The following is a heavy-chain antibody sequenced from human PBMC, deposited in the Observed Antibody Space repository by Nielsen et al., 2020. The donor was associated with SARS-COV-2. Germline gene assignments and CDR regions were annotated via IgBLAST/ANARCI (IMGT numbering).Heavy chain of an antibody. CDR1: GGSISSGYY. CDR3: ARAKYSGYDLYYYYGMDV. D-gene: IGHD5-12*01. Sequence: SETLSLTCAVSGGSISSGYYWGWIRQPPGKGLEWIGSIYHSGSTYYNPSLKSRVTISVGTSKNQFSLKLSSVTAADTAVYYCARAKYSGYDLYYYYGMDVWGQGTTVTVSS. J-gene: IGHJ6*02. V-gene: IGHV4-38-2*01. CDR2: IYHSGST.